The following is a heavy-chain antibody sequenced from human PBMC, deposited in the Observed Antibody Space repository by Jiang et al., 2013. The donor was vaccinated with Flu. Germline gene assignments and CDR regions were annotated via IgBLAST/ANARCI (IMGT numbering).Heavy chain of an antibody. CDR3: ARIQAGYCGGDCYPWFDS. V-gene: IGHV4-59*08. Sequence: SETLSLTCSVSGDSMNYYVLGLVSAAPGKGLEWIGYLYYAGGTVYSPSLESRVTISADMSKSQFSLSLTSVTAADTAIYYCARIQAGYCGGDCYPWFDSWGQGT. D-gene: IGHD2-21*02. CDR1: GDSMNYYV. J-gene: IGHJ5*01. CDR2: LYYAGGT.